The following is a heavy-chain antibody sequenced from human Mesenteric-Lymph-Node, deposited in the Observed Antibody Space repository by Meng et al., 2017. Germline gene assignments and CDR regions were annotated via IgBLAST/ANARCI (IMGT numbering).Heavy chain of an antibody. CDR2: LYNHGTT. D-gene: IGHD2-15*01. V-gene: IGHV3-66*02. J-gene: IGHJ4*02. CDR1: GFTFSSYS. Sequence: ESLKISCAASGFTFSSYSMNWVRQAPGKGLEWVSTLYNHGTTYYAESVKDRFTISRDNSKNTLYLQMNSLRPEDTAVYYCARGDPSGGSHYSDFDYWGQGTLVTVSS. CDR3: ARGDPSGGSHYSDFDY.